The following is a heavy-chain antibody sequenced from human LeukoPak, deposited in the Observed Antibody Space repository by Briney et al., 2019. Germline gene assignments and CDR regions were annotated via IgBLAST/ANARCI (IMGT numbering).Heavy chain of an antibody. J-gene: IGHJ4*02. D-gene: IGHD3-16*01. CDR1: GFTFSSSA. CDR3: ARDWGLDY. V-gene: IGHV3-30*04. Sequence: PGGSLRLSCAASGFTFSSSAMNWVRQAPGKGLEYMTVISYDGGNKYYADSVKGRFTISRDNSKNTLYLQMNSLRGEDTAVYYCARDWGLDYWGQGTLVTVSS. CDR2: ISYDGGNK.